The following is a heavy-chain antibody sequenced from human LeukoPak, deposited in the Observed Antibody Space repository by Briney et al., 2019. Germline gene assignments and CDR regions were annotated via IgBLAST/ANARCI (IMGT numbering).Heavy chain of an antibody. Sequence: GSVTVSCQASGYTFTSYEINWVRQAPGQGLEWMGCMNHNSGNTHYAQKFQGRVTITRNTSIRTAYMDLRRLRSEDTTVQYSARGGKDYYDSSAYKLCWGRG. CDR3: ARGGKDYYDSSAYKLC. CDR1: GYTFTSYE. V-gene: IGHV1-8*01. J-gene: IGHJ4*02. CDR2: MNHNSGNT. D-gene: IGHD3-22*01.